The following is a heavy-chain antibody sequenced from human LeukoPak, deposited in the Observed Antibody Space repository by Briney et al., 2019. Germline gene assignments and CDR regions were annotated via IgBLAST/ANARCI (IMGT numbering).Heavy chain of an antibody. CDR1: GGSISSYY. D-gene: IGHD5-18*01. J-gene: IGHJ4*02. CDR3: ARSGYSYDFDY. CDR2: IYYSGST. V-gene: IGHV4-59*01. Sequence: SETLSLTCTVSGGSISSYYWSWNRQPPGKGLEWIGYIYYSGSTNYNPSLKSRVTISVDTSKNQFSLKLSSVTAADTAVYYCARSGYSYDFDYWGQGTLVTVSS.